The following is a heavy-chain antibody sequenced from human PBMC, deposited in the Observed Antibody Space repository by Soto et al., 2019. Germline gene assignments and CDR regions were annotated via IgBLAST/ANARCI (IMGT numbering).Heavy chain of an antibody. V-gene: IGHV1-46*01. Sequence: ASVKVSCKASGYTFTSYYMHWVRQAPGQGLEWMGIINPSGGSTSYAQKFQGRVTMTRDTSTSTVYMELNSLRSEDTAVYYCAREALLEWDNDAFDIWGQGTMVTVSS. J-gene: IGHJ3*02. CDR3: AREALLEWDNDAFDI. CDR1: GYTFTSYY. D-gene: IGHD3-3*01. CDR2: INPSGGST.